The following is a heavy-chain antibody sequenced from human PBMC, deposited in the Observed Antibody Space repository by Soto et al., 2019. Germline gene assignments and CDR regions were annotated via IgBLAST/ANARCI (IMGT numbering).Heavy chain of an antibody. J-gene: IGHJ3*02. CDR3: ASPERGAFDI. CDR2: IYYSGST. Sequence: SETLSLTCTVSGGSVSSGSYYWSWIRQPPGKGLEWIGYIYYSGSTNYNPSLKSRVTISVDTSKNQFSLKLSSVTAADTAVYYCASPERGAFDIWGQGTMVTVSS. D-gene: IGHD1-1*01. CDR1: GGSVSSGSYY. V-gene: IGHV4-61*01.